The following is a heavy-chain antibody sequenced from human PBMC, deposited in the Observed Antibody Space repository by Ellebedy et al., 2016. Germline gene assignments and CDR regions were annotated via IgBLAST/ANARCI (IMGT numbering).Heavy chain of an antibody. CDR1: GGSIISTSYY. J-gene: IGHJ4*02. CDR3: ARDGIAAAGSFDY. D-gene: IGHD6-13*01. CDR2: IYYSGST. Sequence: SETLSLTCSVSGGSIISTSYYWGWIRQPPGKGLEWIGTIYYSGSTYYNPSLKSRVTISVDTSKNQFSLKLSSVTAADTAVYYCARDGIAAAGSFDYWGQGTLVTVSS. V-gene: IGHV4-39*07.